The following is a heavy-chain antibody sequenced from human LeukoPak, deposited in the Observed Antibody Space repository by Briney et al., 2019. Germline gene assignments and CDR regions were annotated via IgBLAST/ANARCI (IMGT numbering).Heavy chain of an antibody. V-gene: IGHV3-21*04. Sequence: GGSLRLSCAASGFTFSSYSMNWVRQAPGKGLEWVSSISSSSSYIYYADSVKGRFTISRDNAKNSLYLQMNSLRAEDTAVYYCAKVYGSGLKRQYYFDYWGQGTLVTVSS. J-gene: IGHJ4*02. CDR1: GFTFSSYS. D-gene: IGHD4-17*01. CDR3: AKVYGSGLKRQYYFDY. CDR2: ISSSSSYI.